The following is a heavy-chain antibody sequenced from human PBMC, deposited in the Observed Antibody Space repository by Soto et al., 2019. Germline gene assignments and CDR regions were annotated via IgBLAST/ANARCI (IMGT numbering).Heavy chain of an antibody. Sequence: SVKVSCKASGGTFSSYAISWVRQAPGQGLEWMGGIIPIFGTANYAQKFQGRVTITADKSTSTAYMELSSLRSEDTAVYYCARHYGDSITNAFDIWGQGTMVTVSS. D-gene: IGHD4-17*01. V-gene: IGHV1-69*06. CDR3: ARHYGDSITNAFDI. CDR1: GGTFSSYA. J-gene: IGHJ3*02. CDR2: IIPIFGTA.